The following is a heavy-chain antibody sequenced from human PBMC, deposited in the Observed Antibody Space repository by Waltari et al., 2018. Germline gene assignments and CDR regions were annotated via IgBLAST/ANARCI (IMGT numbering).Heavy chain of an antibody. CDR3: TGGRERFDY. J-gene: IGHJ4*02. V-gene: IGHV6-1*01. CDR1: GDSVSTNRAV. CDR2: TYYRSKWSY. Sequence: QVQLQQSGPGLVKPSQTLSLTCAISGDSVSTNRAVWNWIRQSPSRGLEWLGRTYYRSKWSYDYAVSVKSRITINPDTSKNQFSLQLNSVTPEDTAIYYCTGGRERFDYWGQGTLVTVSS.